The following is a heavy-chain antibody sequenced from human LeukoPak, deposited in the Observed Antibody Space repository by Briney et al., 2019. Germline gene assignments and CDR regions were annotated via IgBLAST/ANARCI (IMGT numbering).Heavy chain of an antibody. CDR1: GGSISSGGYY. CDR3: ARDAIDSNYFDF. V-gene: IGHV4-31*03. Sequence: SQTLSLTCTVSGGSISSGGYYWSWIRQYPGKGLEWIGYIHYSGSTYYNPSLSSRVTISVDRSTNHFFLKVSSVTAADTAVYYCARDAIDSNYFDFWGQGTLVTVSS. J-gene: IGHJ4*02. D-gene: IGHD4-11*01. CDR2: IHYSGST.